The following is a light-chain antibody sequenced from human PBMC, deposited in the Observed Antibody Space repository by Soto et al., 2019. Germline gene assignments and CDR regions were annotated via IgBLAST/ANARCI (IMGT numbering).Light chain of an antibody. J-gene: IGKJ4*01. Sequence: DVVVTQSPVSLPVTLGQPASISCRSSQSLVDSDGNTFLNWFHQRPGQSPRRLIYKVSKRDSGVPDRISGSGSGTDFILRVSRVEAEDVGVYYCMQGRHWPKVTFGGGTKVEIK. V-gene: IGKV2-30*01. CDR2: KVS. CDR3: MQGRHWPKVT. CDR1: QSLVDSDGNTF.